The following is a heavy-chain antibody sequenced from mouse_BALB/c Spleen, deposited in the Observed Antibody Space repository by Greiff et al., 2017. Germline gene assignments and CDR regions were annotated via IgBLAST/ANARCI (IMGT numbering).Heavy chain of an antibody. D-gene: IGHD2-12*01. Sequence: VHVKQSGAELVKPGASVKLSCTASGFTFKDTYMHWVKQRPEQGLEWIGRIDPANGNTKYDPTFQGKATITADTSSNTAYLQLSSLTSEDTAVYYCANGRQGAWFAYWGQGTLVTVSA. V-gene: IGHV14-3*02. CDR3: ANGRQGAWFAY. CDR2: IDPANGNT. CDR1: GFTFKDTY. J-gene: IGHJ3*01.